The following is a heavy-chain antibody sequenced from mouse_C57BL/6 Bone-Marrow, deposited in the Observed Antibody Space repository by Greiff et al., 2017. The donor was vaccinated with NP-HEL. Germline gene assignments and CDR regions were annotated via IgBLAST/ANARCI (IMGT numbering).Heavy chain of an antibody. Sequence: VQLQQSGAELAKPGASVKLSCKASGYTFTSYWMHWVKQRPGQGLEWIGYINTSGGYTKYNTKLKDKATLTANKSSSTAYMQLISLTYEDSAVYYCAREDGYYWFAYWGQGTLVTVSA. CDR1: GYTFTSYW. D-gene: IGHD2-3*01. CDR2: INTSGGYT. V-gene: IGHV1-7*01. CDR3: AREDGYYWFAY. J-gene: IGHJ3*01.